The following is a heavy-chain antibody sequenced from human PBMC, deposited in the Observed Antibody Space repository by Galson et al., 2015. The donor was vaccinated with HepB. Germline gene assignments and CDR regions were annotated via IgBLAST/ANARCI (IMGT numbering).Heavy chain of an antibody. CDR2: ISGSGGRT. J-gene: IGHJ4*02. Sequence: SLRLSCAASGFTFNTYAMSWVRQAPGRGLEWVSTISGSGGRTNFADSVKGRFTISRDNSKSTLYLQMSSLRVEDTAVYYCAKALWFGEFFPDWGQGSLVTVSS. D-gene: IGHD3-10*01. CDR3: AKALWFGEFFPD. V-gene: IGHV3-23*01. CDR1: GFTFNTYA.